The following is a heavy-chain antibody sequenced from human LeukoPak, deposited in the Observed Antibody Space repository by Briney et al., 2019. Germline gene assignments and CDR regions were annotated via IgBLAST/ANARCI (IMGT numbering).Heavy chain of an antibody. V-gene: IGHV1-69*04. J-gene: IGHJ4*02. Sequence: SVKVSCKASGGTFSSYAISWVRQAPGQGLEWMGRIIPILGIANYAQKFQGRVTITADKSTSTAYMELSSLRSEDTAVYYCAREFGKNVVVSAAPRDWGQGTLVTVSS. CDR3: AREFGKNVVVSAAPRD. CDR1: GGTFSSYA. CDR2: IIPILGIA. D-gene: IGHD2-2*01.